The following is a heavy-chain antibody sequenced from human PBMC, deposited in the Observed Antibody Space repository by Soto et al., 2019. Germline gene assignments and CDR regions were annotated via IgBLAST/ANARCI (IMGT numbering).Heavy chain of an antibody. D-gene: IGHD2-2*01. CDR1: GFTFRSYA. Sequence: EVYLLESGGGLVQPGGSLRLSCAASGFTFRSYAVSWVCQDPGKGLEWVLGISDSGVTTYYADSVKGRFTISRDNSKNTLYLQMSSLRAEDTAVYYCAIQARDLVPENFHFYRMDVWGQGTTVTVS. V-gene: IGHV3-23*01. CDR3: AIQARDLVPENFHFYRMDV. CDR2: ISDSGVTT. J-gene: IGHJ6*02.